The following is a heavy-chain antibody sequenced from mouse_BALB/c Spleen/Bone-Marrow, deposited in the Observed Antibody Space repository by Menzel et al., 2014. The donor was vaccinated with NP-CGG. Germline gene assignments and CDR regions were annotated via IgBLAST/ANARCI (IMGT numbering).Heavy chain of an antibody. CDR1: GYTFTNYW. CDR3: ARGGNYGY. V-gene: IGHV1S132*01. Sequence: QVQLQQPGAELVKPGASVKLSCKTSGYTFTNYWIQWVKQRPGQGLGWIGEIFPGIGTTYYNEKLKGKATLTIDTSSSTAYMQRSSLTPEDSAVYFCARGGNYGYWGQGTTLTVSS. CDR2: IFPGIGTT. J-gene: IGHJ2*01. D-gene: IGHD2-1*01.